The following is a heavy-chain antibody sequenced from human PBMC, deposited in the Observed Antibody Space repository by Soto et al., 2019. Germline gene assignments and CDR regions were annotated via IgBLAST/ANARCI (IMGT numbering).Heavy chain of an antibody. CDR3: ARGRIAADGLIDY. J-gene: IGHJ4*02. Sequence: SETLSLTCAVSSGSISSSNWWSWVRQPPGKGLEWIGEIYHSGSTNYNPSLKSRVTISVDKSKNQFSLKLSSVTAADTAVYYCARGRIAADGLIDYWGQGTLVTVSS. CDR1: SGSISSSNW. CDR2: IYHSGST. D-gene: IGHD6-13*01. V-gene: IGHV4-4*02.